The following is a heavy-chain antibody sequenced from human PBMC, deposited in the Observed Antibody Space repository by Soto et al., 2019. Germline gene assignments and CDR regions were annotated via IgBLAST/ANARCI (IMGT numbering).Heavy chain of an antibody. Sequence: EVQLVESGGGLVKPGGSLRLSCAASRSTFNSAVMNWVRQAPGKGLEWVGRIKSKTDGGTTDYAAPVKGRFTFSRDDSKNTVYLQMNSLKTEDTAFYYCTTSFLLGEDYWGQGTLVTVSA. CDR2: IKSKTDGGTT. J-gene: IGHJ4*02. V-gene: IGHV3-15*07. CDR1: RSTFNSAV. D-gene: IGHD1-26*01. CDR3: TTSFLLGEDY.